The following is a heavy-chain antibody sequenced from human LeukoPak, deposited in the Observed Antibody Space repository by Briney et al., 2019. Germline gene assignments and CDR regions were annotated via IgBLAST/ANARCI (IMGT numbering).Heavy chain of an antibody. V-gene: IGHV1-69*05. Sequence: SVKVSCKASGGTFSSYAISWVRQAPGQGLEWMGGIIPIFGTANYAQKFRGRVMITTDESTSTAYMELSSLRSEDTAVYYCARDFGTTGTWDVWGKGTTVTVSS. D-gene: IGHD1-1*01. J-gene: IGHJ6*04. CDR2: IIPIFGTA. CDR3: ARDFGTTGTWDV. CDR1: GGTFSSYA.